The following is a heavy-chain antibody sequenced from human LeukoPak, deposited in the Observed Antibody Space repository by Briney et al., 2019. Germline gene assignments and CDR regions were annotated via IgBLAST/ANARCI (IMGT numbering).Heavy chain of an antibody. J-gene: IGHJ4*02. Sequence: SGPTLVKPSETLSLTCTVSGGSISSYYWSWIRQPPGKGLEWIGYIYYSGSTYYNPSLKSRVTISVDTSKNQFSLKLSSVTAADTAVYYCARVAATVTTNYFDYWGQGTLVTVSS. V-gene: IGHV4-59*08. D-gene: IGHD4-17*01. CDR2: IYYSGST. CDR3: ARVAATVTTNYFDY. CDR1: GGSISSYY.